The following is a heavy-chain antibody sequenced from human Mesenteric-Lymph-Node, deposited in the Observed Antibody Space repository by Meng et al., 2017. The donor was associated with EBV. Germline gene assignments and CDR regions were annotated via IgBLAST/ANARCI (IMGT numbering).Heavy chain of an antibody. Sequence: QLQQCGAGLLKPPETLSLPCAVYGGSFSGYYWSWIRQPPGKGLEWIGEINHSGSTNYNPSLKSRVTISVDTSKNQFSLKLSSVTAADTAVYYCARGYGSGHLWGQGTLVTVSS. J-gene: IGHJ4*02. CDR1: GGSFSGYY. CDR3: ARGYGSGHL. CDR2: INHSGST. D-gene: IGHD3-10*01. V-gene: IGHV4-34*01.